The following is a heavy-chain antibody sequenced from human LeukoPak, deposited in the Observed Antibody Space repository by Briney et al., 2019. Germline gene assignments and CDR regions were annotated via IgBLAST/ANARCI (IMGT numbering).Heavy chain of an antibody. CDR2: INPNSGGT. Sequence: GGSLRLSCAASGFTFSSYGMHWVRQAPGQGLEWMGWINPNSGGTNYAQKFQGRVTMTRDTSISTAYMELSRLRSDDTAVYYCAREYHVAAGPLAYPSFDIWGQGTMVTVSS. CDR1: GFTFSSYG. D-gene: IGHD6-13*01. J-gene: IGHJ3*02. V-gene: IGHV1-2*02. CDR3: AREYHVAAGPLAYPSFDI.